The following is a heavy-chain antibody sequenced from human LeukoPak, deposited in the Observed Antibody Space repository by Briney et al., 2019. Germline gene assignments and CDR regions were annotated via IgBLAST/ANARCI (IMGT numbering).Heavy chain of an antibody. J-gene: IGHJ4*02. V-gene: IGHV4-34*01. CDR2: INHSGST. CDR3: ARGRRNYFDS. Sequence: SETLSLTCAVYGGSFSGYYWSWIRQPPGKGLEWIGEINHSGSTNYNPSLKSRVTISVDTSKNEFSLNLSSVTAADTAIYYCARGRRNYFDSWGQGTLVTVSS. CDR1: GGSFSGYY.